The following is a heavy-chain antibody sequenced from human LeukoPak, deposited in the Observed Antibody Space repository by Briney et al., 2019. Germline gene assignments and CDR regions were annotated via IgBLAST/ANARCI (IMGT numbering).Heavy chain of an antibody. CDR1: GFTFGDYS. CDR3: TRDRGPGAH. D-gene: IGHD1-26*01. J-gene: IGHJ4*02. Sequence: GGSLRLSCTASGFTFGDYSMNWVRQAPGKGLEWVGFIRSKAYGGTTEYAASVKGRFTISRDDSKSIAYLQMNSLKTEDTAVYYCTRDRGPGAHWGQGTLVTVSS. CDR2: IRSKAYGGTT. V-gene: IGHV3-49*04.